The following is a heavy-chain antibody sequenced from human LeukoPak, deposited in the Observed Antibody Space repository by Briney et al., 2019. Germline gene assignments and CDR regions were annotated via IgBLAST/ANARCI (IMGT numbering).Heavy chain of an antibody. CDR3: VRGLKTPDY. CDR2: ISGSDDST. Sequence: GFLRLSCAASGFTFSSYAVSWVRQAPGKGLEWVSFISGSDDSTFYAVSVKGRFSISRDNSKNTLYLQMNNLKAEDTAIYFCVRGLKTPDYWGQGTLVTVSS. V-gene: IGHV3-23*01. CDR1: GFTFSSYA. J-gene: IGHJ4*02.